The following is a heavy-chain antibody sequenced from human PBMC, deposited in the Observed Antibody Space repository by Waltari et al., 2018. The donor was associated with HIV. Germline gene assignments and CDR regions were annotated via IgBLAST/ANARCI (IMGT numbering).Heavy chain of an antibody. CDR1: GFPFGTYS. V-gene: IGHV3-48*01. CDR3: ARDADHWEQHYFDV. D-gene: IGHD7-27*01. CDR2: ISSGGSVV. Sequence: VQLGESGGGWVQPGGSMGLSCAASGFPFGTYSLKWVRQAPGGGREWVSYISSGGSVVYYADAVKGRFTISRDNAKNSLYLEMNSLTVDDTALYFCARDADHWEQHYFDVWGQGTPVTVSP. J-gene: IGHJ4*02.